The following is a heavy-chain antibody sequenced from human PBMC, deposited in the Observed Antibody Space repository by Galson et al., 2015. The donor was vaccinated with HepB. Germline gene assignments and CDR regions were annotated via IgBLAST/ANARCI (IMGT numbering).Heavy chain of an antibody. D-gene: IGHD3-9*01. CDR3: ARDLGRYFDWLFFFDY. CDR2: ISYDGSNK. J-gene: IGHJ4*02. CDR1: GFTFSSYA. V-gene: IGHV3-30*04. Sequence: SLRLSCAASGFTFSSYAMHWVRQAPGKGLEWVAVISYDGSNKYYADSVKGRFTISRDNSKNTLYLQMNSLRAEDTAVYYCARDLGRYFDWLFFFDYWGQGTLVTVSS.